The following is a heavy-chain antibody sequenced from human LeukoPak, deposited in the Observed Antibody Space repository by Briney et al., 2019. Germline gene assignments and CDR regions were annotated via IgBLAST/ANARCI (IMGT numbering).Heavy chain of an antibody. CDR1: DGSFSVGDYY. V-gene: IGHV4-34*01. D-gene: IGHD1-14*01. CDR2: IHHSGST. J-gene: IGHJ5*02. CDR3: ARDRTPRGGWFDP. Sequence: SETLSLTCGVYDGSFSVGDYYWSWIRQPPGKGLEWIGEIHHSGSTDYTPSLKSRVTISIDTSKDQFSLRLTSVTVADTAVYYCARDRTPRGGWFDPWGQGTLVTVSS.